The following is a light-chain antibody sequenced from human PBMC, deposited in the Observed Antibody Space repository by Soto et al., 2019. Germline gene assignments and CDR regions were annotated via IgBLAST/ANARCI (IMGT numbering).Light chain of an antibody. CDR2: DAS. J-gene: IGKJ1*01. Sequence: EIVLTQSPGTLSLSPGERATLSCRASQSVSSSYFAWYQQKPGQAPRLLIYDASSKATGIPDRFSGSGSGTDFTLTISRLEPEDFAVYYCPQYGSSPQTFGQGTKVDIK. CDR1: QSVSSSY. CDR3: PQYGSSPQT. V-gene: IGKV3-20*01.